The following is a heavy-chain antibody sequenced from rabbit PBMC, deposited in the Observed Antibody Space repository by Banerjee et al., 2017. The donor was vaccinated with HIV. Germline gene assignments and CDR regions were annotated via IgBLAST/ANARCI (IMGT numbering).Heavy chain of an antibody. J-gene: IGHJ4*01. Sequence: QQQLVESGGDLVKPEGSLTLTCTASGFSFSSSYWICWVRQAPGKGLEWIACIYGISSGSTYYARWAKGRFTISKTSPTPPTPPLTPLTAAYTSDYYFAIKKTGENSRGPGTLVTVS. CDR1: GFSFSSSYW. D-gene: IGHD2-1*01. V-gene: IGHV1S45*01. CDR2: IYGISSGST. CDR3: AIKKTGENS.